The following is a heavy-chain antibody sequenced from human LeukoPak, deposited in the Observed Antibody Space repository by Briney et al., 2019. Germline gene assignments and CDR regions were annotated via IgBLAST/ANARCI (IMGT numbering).Heavy chain of an antibody. V-gene: IGHV4-34*01. Sequence: PSETLSLTCAVYGGSFSGYYWSWICQPPGKGLEWIGEINHSGSTNYNPSLKSRVTISVDTSKNQFSLKLSSVTAADTAVYYCARGGGSYSSWYRNWGQGTLVTVSS. D-gene: IGHD6-13*01. J-gene: IGHJ4*02. CDR2: INHSGST. CDR3: ARGGGSYSSWYRN. CDR1: GGSFSGYY.